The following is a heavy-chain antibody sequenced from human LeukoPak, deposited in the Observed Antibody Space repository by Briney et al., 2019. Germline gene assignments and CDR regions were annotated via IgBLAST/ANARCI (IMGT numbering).Heavy chain of an antibody. V-gene: IGHV3-21*01. D-gene: IGHD6-13*01. CDR2: ISSSSSYI. CDR1: GFTFSSYA. J-gene: IGHJ6*02. Sequence: GGSLRLSCAASGFTFSSYAMSWVRQAPGKGLEWVSSISSSSSYIYYADSVKGRFTISRDNAKNSLYLQMNSLRAEDTAVYYCARAGTVVVGGYGMDVWGQGTTVTVSS. CDR3: ARAGTVVVGGYGMDV.